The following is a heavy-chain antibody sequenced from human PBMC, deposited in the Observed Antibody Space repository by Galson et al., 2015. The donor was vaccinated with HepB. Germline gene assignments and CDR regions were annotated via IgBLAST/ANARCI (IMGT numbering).Heavy chain of an antibody. CDR3: TRLRDLSGYSSS. V-gene: IGHV3-73*01. D-gene: IGHD4-11*01. J-gene: IGHJ4*02. CDR2: IGSKANNYAT. Sequence: SLRLSCAGSGFTFSGSVMHWVRQASGKGLEWVGRIGSKANNYATAYTTSVKGRFTISRDDSKNTAYLQMNRVRTEDTAVYYCTRLRDLSGYSSSWGQGTLVTVSS. CDR1: GFTFSGSV.